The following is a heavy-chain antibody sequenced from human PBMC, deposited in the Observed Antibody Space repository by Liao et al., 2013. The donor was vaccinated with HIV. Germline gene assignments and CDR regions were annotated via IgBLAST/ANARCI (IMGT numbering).Heavy chain of an antibody. J-gene: IGHJ4*02. CDR2: VYFGGYS. Sequence: QLQLQESGPGLVKSSETLSLTCKVSGGSISRSSYYWGWIRQSPGKGLEWIGSVYFGGYSYYNPSLKSRVTISFDTPANELSLKLDSVTAADTGMYFCARDPRRGLFYFDLWGPGTQVTVSS. D-gene: IGHD3-10*01. CDR3: ARDPRRGLFYFDL. V-gene: IGHV4-39*07. CDR1: GGSISRSSYY.